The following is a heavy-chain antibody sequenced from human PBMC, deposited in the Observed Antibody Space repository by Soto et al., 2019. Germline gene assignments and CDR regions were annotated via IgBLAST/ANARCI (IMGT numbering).Heavy chain of an antibody. CDR3: ARVYGSGSYYLDYYYYGMDV. CDR2: ISAYNGNT. D-gene: IGHD3-10*01. V-gene: IGHV1-18*01. Sequence: QVQLVQSGAEVKKPGASVKVSCKASGYTFTSYGISWVRQAPGQGLEWMGWISAYNGNTNYAQKLKGRGTMTTDTSTSTAYMELRSLRSDDTAVYYCARVYGSGSYYLDYYYYGMDVWGQGTTVTVSS. J-gene: IGHJ6*02. CDR1: GYTFTSYG.